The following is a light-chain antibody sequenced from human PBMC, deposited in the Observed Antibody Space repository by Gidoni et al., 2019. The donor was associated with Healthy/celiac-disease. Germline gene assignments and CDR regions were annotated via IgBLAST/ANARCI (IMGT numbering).Light chain of an antibody. CDR1: QSISSY. V-gene: IGKV1-39*01. Sequence: DIQMTQSLSSLSASVGDRVTITCRASQSISSYLNWYQQKPGKAPKLLIYAASSLQSGVPSRFSCSGSGTDITLTISSLQPEDFATYYCQQSYSTPTWTFGQGTKVEIK. CDR2: AAS. J-gene: IGKJ1*01. CDR3: QQSYSTPTWT.